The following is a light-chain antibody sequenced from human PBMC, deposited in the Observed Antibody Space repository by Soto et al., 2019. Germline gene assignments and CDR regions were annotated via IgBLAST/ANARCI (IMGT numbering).Light chain of an antibody. CDR2: DAS. J-gene: IGKJ2*01. Sequence: EIVLTQSPGTLSLSPGERATISCRASQSVSNNYLAWSQQKPGQAPRILVYDASSRDTGIPDRFSGSGSGTDFTLTISRLEIEDFAVYYCQQYGTSPFTFGQGTRLEIK. V-gene: IGKV3-20*01. CDR3: QQYGTSPFT. CDR1: QSVSNNY.